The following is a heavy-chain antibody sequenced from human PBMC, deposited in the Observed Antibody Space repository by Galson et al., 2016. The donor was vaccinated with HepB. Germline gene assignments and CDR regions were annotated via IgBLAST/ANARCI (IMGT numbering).Heavy chain of an antibody. Sequence: SLRLSCAASGLTFSDYSMNWVRQAPGKGLEWVAYISSRSNTIYYADSVKGRFTISRDNAKKSLYLQMNTLRAEDTAEYYCAKGVPRYTSGWYLGGVAYFDHWGQGALVAVSS. D-gene: IGHD6-19*01. CDR2: ISSRSNTI. V-gene: IGHV3-48*04. CDR1: GLTFSDYS. CDR3: AKGVPRYTSGWYLGGVAYFDH. J-gene: IGHJ4*02.